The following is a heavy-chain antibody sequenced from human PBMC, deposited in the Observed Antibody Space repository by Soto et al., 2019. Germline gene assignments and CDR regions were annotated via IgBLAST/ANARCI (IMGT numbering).Heavy chain of an antibody. CDR3: AIAPRYCSGGSCKRGYFDY. D-gene: IGHD2-15*01. CDR2: INHSGST. J-gene: IGHJ4*02. Sequence: SETLSLTCAVYGGSFSGYYWSWIRQPPGKGLEWIGEINHSGSTNYNPSLKSRVTISVDTSKNQFSLKLSSVTAADTAVYYCAIAPRYCSGGSCKRGYFDYWGQGTLVTVSS. V-gene: IGHV4-34*01. CDR1: GGSFSGYY.